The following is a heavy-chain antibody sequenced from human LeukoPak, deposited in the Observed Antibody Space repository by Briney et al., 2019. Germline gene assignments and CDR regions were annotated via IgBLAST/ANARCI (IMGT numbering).Heavy chain of an antibody. CDR1: GFTFSSYS. Sequence: GGSLRLSCAASGFTFSSYSMNWVRQAPGKGLEWVSYISSSSSTIYYADSVKGRSTISRDNAKNSLYLQMNSLRAEDTAVYYCARAGYSYGYNWFDPWGQGTLVTVSS. CDR2: ISSSSSTI. CDR3: ARAGYSYGYNWFDP. D-gene: IGHD5-18*01. J-gene: IGHJ5*02. V-gene: IGHV3-48*01.